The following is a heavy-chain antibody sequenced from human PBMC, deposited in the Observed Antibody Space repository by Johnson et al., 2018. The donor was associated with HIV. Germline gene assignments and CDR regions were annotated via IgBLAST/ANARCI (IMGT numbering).Heavy chain of an antibody. CDR3: ARAAIGVLPAGAFDI. V-gene: IGHV3-30*04. J-gene: IGHJ3*02. Sequence: QVQLVESGGGVVQPGRSMRLSCAASGFSFSTYTMHWVRQAPGKGLEWVALISYDASNKFYTDSVKGRFTISRDKTKKTLYLQMNSLRADDTAVYYCARAAIGVLPAGAFDIWGRGTMVTVSS. CDR1: GFSFSTYT. CDR2: ISYDASNK. D-gene: IGHD2-2*01.